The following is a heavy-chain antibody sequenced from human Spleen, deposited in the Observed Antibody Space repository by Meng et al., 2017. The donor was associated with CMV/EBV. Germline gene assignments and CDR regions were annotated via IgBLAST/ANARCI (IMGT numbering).Heavy chain of an antibody. CDR3: ARGSRVLELLHYGMDV. CDR1: GFSFSNYT. CDR2: ISYDGYNK. Sequence: GGSLRLSCAASGFSFSNYTMHWVRQAPGKGLEWVALISYDGYNKDYADSVKGRFTISRDNSKNTLYLQMNSVRPEDTAVNYCARGSRVLELLHYGMDVWGQGTTVTVSS. D-gene: IGHD3-3*01. J-gene: IGHJ6*02. V-gene: IGHV3-30*04.